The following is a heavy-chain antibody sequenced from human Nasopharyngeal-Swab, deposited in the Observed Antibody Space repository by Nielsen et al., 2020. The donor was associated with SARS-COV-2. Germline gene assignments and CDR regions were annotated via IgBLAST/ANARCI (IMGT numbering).Heavy chain of an antibody. Sequence: SVKVSCKASGGTFSRYAVNWVRQAPGQGLEWMGGILPFIGTTNYAQKFQGRVTLTADESTTTAYMELSSLRSEDTGVYYCLYSGAYYRTIDYWGQGTLVTVS. V-gene: IGHV1-69*13. CDR2: ILPFIGTT. CDR3: LYSGAYYRTIDY. D-gene: IGHD3-22*01. J-gene: IGHJ4*02. CDR1: GGTFSRYA.